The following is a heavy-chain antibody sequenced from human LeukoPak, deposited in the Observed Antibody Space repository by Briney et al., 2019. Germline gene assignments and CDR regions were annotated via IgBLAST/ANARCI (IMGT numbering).Heavy chain of an antibody. Sequence: SETLSLTCTASGGSISSYYWSWIRQPPGKGLEWIGYIYYSGSTNYNPSLKSRVTISVDTSKNQFSLKLSSVTAADTAVYYCARDRSAFRAAAKYYYYGMDVWGQGTTVTVSS. V-gene: IGHV4-59*01. CDR1: GGSISSYY. CDR3: ARDRSAFRAAAKYYYYGMDV. D-gene: IGHD6-13*01. CDR2: IYYSGST. J-gene: IGHJ6*02.